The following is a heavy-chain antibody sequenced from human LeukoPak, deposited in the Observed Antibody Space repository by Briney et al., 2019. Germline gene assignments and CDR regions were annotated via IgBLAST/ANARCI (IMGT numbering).Heavy chain of an antibody. CDR2: IKQDGTEK. CDR3: ARLWSGYRPPDF. V-gene: IGHV3-7*02. Sequence: GGSLRLSCAASGFTFSRYWMTWVRQAPGKGLEWVANIKQDGTEKYYVDSVKGRFTISRDNAKNSLYLQMNSLRAEDTAMYYCARLWSGYRPPDFWGQGTLVTVSS. J-gene: IGHJ4*02. CDR1: GFTFSRYW. D-gene: IGHD3-3*01.